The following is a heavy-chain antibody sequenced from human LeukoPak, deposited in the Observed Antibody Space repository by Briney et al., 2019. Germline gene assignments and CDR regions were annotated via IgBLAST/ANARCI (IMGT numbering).Heavy chain of an antibody. CDR2: IYYSGGT. D-gene: IGHD5-18*01. V-gene: IGHV4-59*08. Sequence: KPSETLSLTCTVSDGSISSYYWSWIRQPPGKGLEWIGYIYYSGGTKYNPSLQSRVTISVDTSKKQLSLKLSSVTAADTAVYYCARLLRSGYSYGFLDYWGQGTLVTVSS. CDR3: ARLLRSGYSYGFLDY. CDR1: DGSISSYY. J-gene: IGHJ4*02.